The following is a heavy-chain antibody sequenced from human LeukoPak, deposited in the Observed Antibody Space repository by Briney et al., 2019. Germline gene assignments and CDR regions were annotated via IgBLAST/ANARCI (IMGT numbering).Heavy chain of an antibody. CDR2: IYYSGST. D-gene: IGHD6-19*01. CDR3: ASPQRWLAQRYYYYGMDV. J-gene: IGHJ6*02. CDR1: GGSISSYY. V-gene: IGHV4-59*01. Sequence: PSETLSLTCTVSGGSISSYYWSWIRQPPGKGLEWIGYIYYSGSTNYNPSLKSRVTISADTSKNQFSLKLSSVTAADTAVYYCASPQRWLAQRYYYYGMDVWGQGTTVTVSS.